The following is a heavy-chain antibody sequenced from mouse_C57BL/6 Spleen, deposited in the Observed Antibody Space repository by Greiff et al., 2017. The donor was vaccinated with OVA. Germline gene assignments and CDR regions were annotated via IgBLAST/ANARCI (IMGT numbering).Heavy chain of an antibody. Sequence: QVHVKQPGAELVMPGASVKLSCKASGYTFTSYWMHWVKQRPGQGLEWIGEIDPSDSYTNYNEKFKGKSTLTVDKSSSTAYMQLSSLTSEDSAVYYCARGLTEGGFGVWGTGTTVTVSS. CDR3: ARGLTEGGFGV. J-gene: IGHJ1*03. D-gene: IGHD4-1*01. CDR1: GYTFTSYW. V-gene: IGHV1-69*01. CDR2: IDPSDSYT.